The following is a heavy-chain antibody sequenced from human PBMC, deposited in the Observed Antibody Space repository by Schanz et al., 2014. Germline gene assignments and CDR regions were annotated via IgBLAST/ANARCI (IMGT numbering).Heavy chain of an antibody. D-gene: IGHD3-9*01. Sequence: EVQLLQSGGGFVQPGWSLRVSCVASGVTFSSYAMSWVRQASGKGLEWVSAISGSVASAYYADTVKGRFTITRDNSKSTLYLQMNSLRAEDTAVYYCAKHVRSLTGYDYWGQGTLVTVSS. CDR1: GVTFSSYA. CDR3: AKHVRSLTGYDY. J-gene: IGHJ4*02. V-gene: IGHV3-23*01. CDR2: ISGSVASA.